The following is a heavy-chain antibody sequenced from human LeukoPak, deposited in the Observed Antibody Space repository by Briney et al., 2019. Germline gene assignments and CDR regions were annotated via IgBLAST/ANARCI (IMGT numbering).Heavy chain of an antibody. Sequence: SETLSLTCAVYGGSFSGYYWSWIRQPPGKGLEWIGEINHSGSTNYNPSLKSRVTISVDTSKNQFSLKLSSVTAADTAVYYCARASGDNGYYNWFDPWGQGTLVTVSS. V-gene: IGHV4-34*01. D-gene: IGHD5-12*01. CDR3: ARASGDNGYYNWFDP. CDR2: INHSGST. CDR1: GGSFSGYY. J-gene: IGHJ5*02.